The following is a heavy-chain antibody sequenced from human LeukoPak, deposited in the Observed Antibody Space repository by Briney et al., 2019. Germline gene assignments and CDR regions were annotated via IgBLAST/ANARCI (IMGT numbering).Heavy chain of an antibody. D-gene: IGHD3-3*01. J-gene: IGHJ4*02. CDR3: AREGGIWSGYYNYFDY. CDR2: ISYDGSNK. Sequence: GGSLRLSCAAPGFTFSSYAMHWVRQAPGKGLEWVAVISYDGSNKYYADSVKGRFTISRDNSKNTLYLQMNSLRAEDTAVYYCAREGGIWSGYYNYFDYWGQGTLVTVSS. V-gene: IGHV3-30*04. CDR1: GFTFSSYA.